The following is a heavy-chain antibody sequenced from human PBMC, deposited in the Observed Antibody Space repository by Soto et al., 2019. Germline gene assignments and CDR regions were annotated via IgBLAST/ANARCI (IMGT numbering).Heavy chain of an antibody. Sequence: QVQLVESGGGVVQTGRSLRLSCAASGFTFSSYAMHWVRQAPGKGLEWVAVISYDGSNKYYADSVKGRFTISRDNSKNTLYLQMNSLRAEDTAVYYCARGGSSSSGVGYWGQGTLVTVSS. V-gene: IGHV3-30-3*01. J-gene: IGHJ4*02. CDR3: ARGGSSSSGVGY. CDR2: ISYDGSNK. D-gene: IGHD6-6*01. CDR1: GFTFSSYA.